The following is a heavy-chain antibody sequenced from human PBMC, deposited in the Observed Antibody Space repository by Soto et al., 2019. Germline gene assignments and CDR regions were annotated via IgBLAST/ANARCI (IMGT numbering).Heavy chain of an antibody. J-gene: IGHJ4*02. CDR2: ISGYNSIT. CDR1: GYTFSSYG. D-gene: IGHD6-13*01. CDR3: ARAFGSTDY. V-gene: IGHV1-18*01. Sequence: QVQLVQSGAEVKKPGASVKVSCEASGYTFSSYGISWVRQAPGQGFEWMGWISGYNSITRYAQKFQGRGTMTTDTSTSTAYMELRSLRSDDTAVYYCARAFGSTDYWGQGTLVTVSS.